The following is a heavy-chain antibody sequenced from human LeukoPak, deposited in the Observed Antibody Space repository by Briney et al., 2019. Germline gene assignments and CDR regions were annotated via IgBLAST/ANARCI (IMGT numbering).Heavy chain of an antibody. J-gene: IGHJ6*03. D-gene: IGHD5-18*01. CDR3: ARTTEGGYTYGYFYYYYMDV. V-gene: IGHV4-59*01. CDR1: GGSISIYY. Sequence: SETLSLTCTVPGGSISIYYWSWIRQPPGKGLEWIGYIYYSGSTNYNPSLKSRVTISVDTSKNQFSLKLTSVTAADTAVYYRARTTEGGYTYGYFYYYYMDVWGKGTTVTISS. CDR2: IYYSGST.